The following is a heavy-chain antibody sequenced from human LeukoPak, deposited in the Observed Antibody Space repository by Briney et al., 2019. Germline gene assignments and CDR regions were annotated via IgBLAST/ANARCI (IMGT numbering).Heavy chain of an antibody. J-gene: IGHJ3*02. V-gene: IGHV1-2*02. CDR3: ARDILTDDAFDI. Sequence: ASVKVSCKASGYTFTGYFMHWVRQAPGQGLEWMGWINPNSGGTNYQGRVTVTRDTSISTAYMELSRLTSDDTAVYYCARDILTDDAFDIWGQGTMVTVSS. D-gene: IGHD7-27*01. CDR1: GYTFTGYF. CDR2: INPNSGGT.